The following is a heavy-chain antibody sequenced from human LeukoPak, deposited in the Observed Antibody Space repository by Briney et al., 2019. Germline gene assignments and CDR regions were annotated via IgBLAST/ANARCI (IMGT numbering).Heavy chain of an antibody. D-gene: IGHD1-26*01. J-gene: IGHJ4*02. Sequence: SETLSLTCTVSGSSISSYYWSWIRQPPGKGLEWIGYINYSGSTNYNPSLKSRVTTSVDTSKNQFSLKLSSVTAADTAVYYCARQGGSYSVDYWGQGTLVTVSS. CDR1: GSSISSYY. CDR3: ARQGGSYSVDY. V-gene: IGHV4-59*08. CDR2: INYSGST.